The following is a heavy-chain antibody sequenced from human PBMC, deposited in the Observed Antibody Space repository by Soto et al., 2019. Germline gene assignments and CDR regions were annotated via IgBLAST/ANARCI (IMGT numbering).Heavy chain of an antibody. CDR1: GGSISSSNW. D-gene: IGHD3-3*01. CDR3: AIDSYDFWSGYAGVRYYGMDV. Sequence: SETLSLTCAVPGGSISSSNWWSWVRQPPGKGLEWIGEIYHSGSTNYNPSLKSRVTISVDKSKNQFSLKLSSVTAADTAVYYCAIDSYDFWSGYAGVRYYGMDVWGQGTTVTVSS. V-gene: IGHV4-4*02. J-gene: IGHJ6*02. CDR2: IYHSGST.